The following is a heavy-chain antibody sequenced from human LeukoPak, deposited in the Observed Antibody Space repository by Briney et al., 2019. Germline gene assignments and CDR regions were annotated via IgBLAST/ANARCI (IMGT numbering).Heavy chain of an antibody. D-gene: IGHD3-16*02. Sequence: GGSLRLSCAASGFTFSSYAMSWVRQAPGKGLEGVSAISGSGGSTYYADSVKGRVTISRDNSKNTLYLQMNSLRAEDTAVYYCAKHPEIMITFGGVIVDAFDIWGQGTMVTVSS. J-gene: IGHJ3*02. CDR2: ISGSGGST. CDR1: GFTFSSYA. V-gene: IGHV3-23*01. CDR3: AKHPEIMITFGGVIVDAFDI.